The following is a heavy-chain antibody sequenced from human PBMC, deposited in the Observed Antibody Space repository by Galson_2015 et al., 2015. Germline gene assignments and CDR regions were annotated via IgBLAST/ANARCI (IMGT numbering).Heavy chain of an antibody. Sequence: SLRLSCAASGFTFSSYAMSWVRQAPGKGLEWVSATSGSGGSTYYADSVKGRFTISRDNSKNTLYLQMNSLRAEDTAVYYYAKRVTYDSSGYLPYYFDYWGQGTLVTVSS. V-gene: IGHV3-23*01. CDR3: AKRVTYDSSGYLPYYFDY. J-gene: IGHJ4*02. CDR1: GFTFSSYA. CDR2: TSGSGGST. D-gene: IGHD3-22*01.